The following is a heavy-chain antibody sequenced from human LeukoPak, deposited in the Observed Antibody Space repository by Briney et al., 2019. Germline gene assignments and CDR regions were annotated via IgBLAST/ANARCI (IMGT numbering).Heavy chain of an antibody. CDR3: ARXXXFDWLLYPRTEPNDY. D-gene: IGHD3-9*01. J-gene: IGHJ4*02. Sequence: PGGSLRRSCAASGFTCISYSTNWVRQAPGKGLEWVSSISSSSSYIYYADSVKGRFTISRDNAKNSLYLQINSLRDEDTDVYYCARXXXFDWLLYPRTEPNDYWGQGTLVTVSS. CDR2: ISSSSSYI. V-gene: IGHV3-21*01. CDR1: GFTCISYS.